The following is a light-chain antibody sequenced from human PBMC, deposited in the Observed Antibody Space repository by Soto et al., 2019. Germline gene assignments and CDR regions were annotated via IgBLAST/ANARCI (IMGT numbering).Light chain of an antibody. CDR3: QHYNNWPRT. CDR2: DAS. CDR1: QSVSSD. Sequence: EIVLTQSPATLSVSPGERATLSCRASQSVSSDLSWYQQKPGQAPRLLIYDASTRATGTPARFSGSGSGTEFTLTISSLQSEDFAAYYCQHYNNWPRTFGQGTKVDIK. V-gene: IGKV3-15*01. J-gene: IGKJ1*01.